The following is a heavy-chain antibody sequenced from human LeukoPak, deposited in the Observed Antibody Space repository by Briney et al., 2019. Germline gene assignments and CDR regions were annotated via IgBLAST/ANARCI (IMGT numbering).Heavy chain of an antibody. Sequence: ASVKVSCKASGYTFTGYYMHWVRQAPGQGLEWMGWINRNSGGTNYAQKFQGSVTMTRDTSISTAYMELSRLRSDDTAVYYCARLYCSGGSCYPPYYFDYWGEGTLVTVSS. CDR1: GYTFTGYY. J-gene: IGHJ4*02. V-gene: IGHV1-2*02. D-gene: IGHD2-15*01. CDR3: ARLYCSGGSCYPPYYFDY. CDR2: INRNSGGT.